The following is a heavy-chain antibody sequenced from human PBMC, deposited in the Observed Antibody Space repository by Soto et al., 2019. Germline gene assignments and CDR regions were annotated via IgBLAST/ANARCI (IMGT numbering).Heavy chain of an antibody. CDR1: GYTFTSYD. CDR2: MNPNSGNT. V-gene: IGHV1-8*01. Sequence: GASVKVSCKASGYTFTSYDINWVRQATGRGLEWMGWMNPNSGNTGYAQKCQGRVTRSRNTCRSPSYRELRSQRSEATAVSNCARWGHTISLYPYYYCMDVCGKGTTVTVPS. J-gene: IGHJ6*03. CDR3: ARWGHTISLYPYYYCMDV. D-gene: IGHD3-3*01.